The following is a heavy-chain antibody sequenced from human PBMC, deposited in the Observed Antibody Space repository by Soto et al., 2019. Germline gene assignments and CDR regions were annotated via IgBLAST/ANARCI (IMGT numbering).Heavy chain of an antibody. J-gene: IGHJ4*02. CDR2: ISGSGGST. Sequence: VHLVESGGGVVKPAGSLRLSCAASGFTFSDYFMSWIRQAPGKGLEWVSFISGSGGSTYYADSVKGRFTISRDNSKNTLYLQMNSLRAEDTAVYYCAKDRNWGSEFDYWGQGTLVTVSS. CDR1: GFTFSDYF. CDR3: AKDRNWGSEFDY. V-gene: IGHV3-23*04. D-gene: IGHD7-27*01.